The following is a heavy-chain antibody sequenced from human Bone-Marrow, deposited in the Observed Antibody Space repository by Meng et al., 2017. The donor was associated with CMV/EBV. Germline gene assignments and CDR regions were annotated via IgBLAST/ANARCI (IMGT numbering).Heavy chain of an antibody. D-gene: IGHD6-13*01. CDR1: GFTFSDYY. Sequence: GESLKISCAASGFTFSDYYMNWIRQAPGKGLEWISYISSDGDSDFYGKSVKGRFTISRDNAKNSIHLQMNSLRAEDTGVYYCARTRYSSGWYTFDYWGQGNLVTVSS. V-gene: IGHV3-11*04. J-gene: IGHJ4*02. CDR2: ISSDGDSD. CDR3: ARTRYSSGWYTFDY.